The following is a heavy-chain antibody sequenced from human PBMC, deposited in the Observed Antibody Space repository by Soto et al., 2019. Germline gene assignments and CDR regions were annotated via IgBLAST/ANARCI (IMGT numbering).Heavy chain of an antibody. J-gene: IGHJ5*02. CDR2: INPSGDST. CDR1: GYTFSSYY. Sequence: EASVKVSCKASGYTFSSYYMHWVRQAPGQGLEWMGVINPSGDSTSYAQKFQGRVTITRDTSKNQFSLKLSSVTAADTAVYYCARGRKRTGTTWRNWFDPWGQGTLVTVSS. D-gene: IGHD1-7*01. V-gene: IGHV1-46*01. CDR3: ARGRKRTGTTWRNWFDP.